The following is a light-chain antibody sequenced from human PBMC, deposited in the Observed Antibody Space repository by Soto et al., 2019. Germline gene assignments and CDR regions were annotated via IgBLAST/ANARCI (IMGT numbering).Light chain of an antibody. CDR1: RSNIGTNT. CDR2: SNN. CDR3: AVWDDSLNGGV. V-gene: IGLV1-44*01. Sequence: QSVLTQPPSASGTAGQRVTISCSGSRSNIGTNTVHWYQQLPRTAPKLLIHSNNQRPSGVPDRFSGSKSGTSASLAISGLQSEDEADYYCAVWDDSLNGGVFGGGTQLTVL. J-gene: IGLJ3*02.